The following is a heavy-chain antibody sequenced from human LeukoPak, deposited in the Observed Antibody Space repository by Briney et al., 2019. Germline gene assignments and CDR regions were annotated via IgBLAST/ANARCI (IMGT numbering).Heavy chain of an antibody. CDR2: INWNGGST. CDR3: ARGGDSSGCLDY. Sequence: RPGGSLRLSCAASGFTFDDYGMSGARQAPGKGLEGGAGINWNGGSTGYADSVKGRFTISRDNAKNSLYLQMNSLRAEDTALYYCARGGDSSGCLDYWGQGTLVTVSS. V-gene: IGHV3-20*04. J-gene: IGHJ4*02. CDR1: GFTFDDYG. D-gene: IGHD6-19*01.